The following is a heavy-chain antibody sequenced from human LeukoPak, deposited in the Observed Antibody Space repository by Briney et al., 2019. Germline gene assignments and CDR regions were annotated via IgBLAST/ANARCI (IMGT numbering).Heavy chain of an antibody. CDR2: ISYDGSNK. V-gene: IGHV3-30-3*01. Sequence: GGSLRLSCAASGFTFSSYAMHWVRQAPGKGLEWVAVISYDGSNKYYADSVKGRFTISRDNSKNTLYLQMNSLRAEDTAVYYCARDPVGRIAVAQRATGRAFDIWGQGTMVTVSS. CDR3: ARDPVGRIAVAQRATGRAFDI. J-gene: IGHJ3*02. CDR1: GFTFSSYA. D-gene: IGHD6-19*01.